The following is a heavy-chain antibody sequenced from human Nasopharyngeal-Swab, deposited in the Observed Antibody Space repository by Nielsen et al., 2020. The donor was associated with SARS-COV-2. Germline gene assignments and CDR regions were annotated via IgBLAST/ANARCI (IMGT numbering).Heavy chain of an antibody. V-gene: IGHV1-58*01. Sequence: SVKVTCKASGFTFTSSAVQWVRQARGQRLEWIGWIVVGSGNTNYAQKFQERVTITRDMSTSTAYMELSSLRSEDTAVYYCAAGVYYDFWSGYPPLDYWGQGTLVTVSS. J-gene: IGHJ4*02. CDR2: IVVGSGNT. CDR1: GFTFTSSA. D-gene: IGHD3-3*01. CDR3: AAGVYYDFWSGYPPLDY.